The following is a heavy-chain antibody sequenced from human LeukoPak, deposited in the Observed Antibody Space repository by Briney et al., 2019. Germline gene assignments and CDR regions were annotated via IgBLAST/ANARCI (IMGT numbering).Heavy chain of an antibody. CDR1: GFTFSRYW. J-gene: IGHJ6*03. D-gene: IGHD3-16*01. CDR2: IKEDGSEK. CDR3: ARGGIYVPPYYYYYMDV. V-gene: IGHV3-7*01. Sequence: GGSLRLSCAASGFTFSRYWMSWVRQAPGKGLEWVANIKEDGSEKYSVDSVKGRFTIYRDNAENSLYLQMNSVRAEDTAVYYCARGGIYVPPYYYYYMDVWGRGTTVTVSS.